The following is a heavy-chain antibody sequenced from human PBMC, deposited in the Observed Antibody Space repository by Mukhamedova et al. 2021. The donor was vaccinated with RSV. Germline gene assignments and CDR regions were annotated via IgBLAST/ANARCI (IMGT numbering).Heavy chain of an antibody. D-gene: IGHD3-9*01. Sequence: GLEWVSAISGSGGSTYYADSVKGRFTISRDNSKNTLYLQMNSLRAEDTAVYYCAKNPSYDILTGYFQHWGQGTLATVSS. CDR2: ISGSGGST. CDR3: AKNPSYDILTGYFQH. V-gene: IGHV3-23*01. J-gene: IGHJ1*01.